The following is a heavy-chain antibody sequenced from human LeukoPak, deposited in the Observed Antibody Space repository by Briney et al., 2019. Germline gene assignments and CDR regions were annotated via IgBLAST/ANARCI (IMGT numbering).Heavy chain of an antibody. CDR1: GYTFTSYY. Sequence: ASVKVSCKASGYTFTSYYMHWVRQAPGQGLEWMGIINPSGGSTSYAQKFQGRVTMTRDTSTSTVYMELSSLRSEDTAVYYCARDLGQWLVQGALDYWGQGTLVTVSS. D-gene: IGHD6-19*01. CDR2: INPSGGST. J-gene: IGHJ4*02. CDR3: ARDLGQWLVQGALDY. V-gene: IGHV1-46*01.